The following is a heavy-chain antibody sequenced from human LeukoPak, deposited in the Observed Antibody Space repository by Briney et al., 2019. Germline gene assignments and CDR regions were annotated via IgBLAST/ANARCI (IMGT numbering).Heavy chain of an antibody. CDR3: ARDVGGGWLQS. V-gene: IGHV4-59*01. Sequence: SQTLSLTCTVSGGSINNDYWSWIRQPPGNGLEWIGYMYYSGSTNYNPSLKSRVTISLDTSKDQFSLRLSSVTAADTAVYYCARDVGGGWLQSWGQGTLVTVSS. D-gene: IGHD5-24*01. J-gene: IGHJ4*02. CDR1: GGSINNDY. CDR2: MYYSGST.